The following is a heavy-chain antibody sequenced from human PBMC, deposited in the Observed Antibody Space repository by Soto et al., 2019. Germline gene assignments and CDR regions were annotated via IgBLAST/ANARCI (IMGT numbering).Heavy chain of an antibody. D-gene: IGHD2-21*02. J-gene: IGHJ6*02. CDR3: ARADRTLVTSYSLDV. CDR2: INHSGTI. Sequence: SETLSLTCAVCGGSFSGYYWTWIRQPPGKGLEWIGEINHSGTINFNPSLKSRLTISLDTSKKHFSLKLSSVTDADTAAYYCARADRTLVTSYSLDVWGQGTTVTVSS. V-gene: IGHV4-34*01. CDR1: GGSFSGYY.